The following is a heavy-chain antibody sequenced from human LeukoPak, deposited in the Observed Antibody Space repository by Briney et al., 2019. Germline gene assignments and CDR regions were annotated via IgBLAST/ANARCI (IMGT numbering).Heavy chain of an antibody. CDR2: IYYSGST. CDR1: GGSISSGCYY. J-gene: IGHJ3*02. Sequence: SQTLSLTCTVSGGSISSGCYYWSWIRQHPGKGLEWIGYIYYSGSTYYNPSVKMRVTISVDPSKNQFSLKLSSVTAADTAVYYCARVWFGPPSGAFDIWGQATMVTVSS. V-gene: IGHV4-31*03. CDR3: ARVWFGPPSGAFDI. D-gene: IGHD3-10*01.